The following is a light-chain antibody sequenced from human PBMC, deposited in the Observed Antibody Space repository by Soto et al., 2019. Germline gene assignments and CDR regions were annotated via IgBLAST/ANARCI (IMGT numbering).Light chain of an antibody. Sequence: EIVMTQSPATLSVSPGERATLSCRASQSLSSDLAWYQQKVGQAPRLLIYGASTRATGIPARYSGSGSGTEFNFTISSLQSEDFAVYYCQQYNKWPRTFGQGTRLEIK. CDR2: GAS. V-gene: IGKV3-15*01. J-gene: IGKJ5*01. CDR1: QSLSSD. CDR3: QQYNKWPRT.